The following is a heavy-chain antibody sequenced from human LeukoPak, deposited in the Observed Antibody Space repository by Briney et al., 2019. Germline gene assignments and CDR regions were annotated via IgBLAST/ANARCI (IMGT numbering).Heavy chain of an antibody. CDR3: AKDRVTYYDFWSGYQPRYNWFDP. Sequence: PGGSLRLSCTASGFTVGNNYMNWVRQAPWKGLEWVSAISGSGGSTYYADSVKGRFTISRDNSKNTLYLQMNSLRAEDTAVYYCAKDRVTYYDFWSGYQPRYNWFDPWGQGTLVTVSS. J-gene: IGHJ5*02. D-gene: IGHD3-3*01. V-gene: IGHV3-23*01. CDR2: ISGSGGST. CDR1: GFTVGNNY.